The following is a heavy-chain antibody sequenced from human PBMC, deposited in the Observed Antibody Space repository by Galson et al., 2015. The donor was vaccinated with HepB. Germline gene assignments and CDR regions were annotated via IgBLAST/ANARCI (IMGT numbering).Heavy chain of an antibody. CDR3: ARHPGRGSVGYAFDL. Sequence: SETLSLTCSVSHGSINNYYWSWIRQSPGSRLEWIGYIYYNGDTTYNPSLGYRVGMSVDTSVNQVSLWLTSVTAADTAVYYCARHPGRGSVGYAFDLWGQGTLVTVPA. CDR2: IYYNGDT. J-gene: IGHJ4*02. CDR1: HGSINNYY. D-gene: IGHD5-12*01. V-gene: IGHV4-59*08.